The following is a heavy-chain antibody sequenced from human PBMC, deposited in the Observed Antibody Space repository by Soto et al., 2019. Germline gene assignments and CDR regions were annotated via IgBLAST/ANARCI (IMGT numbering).Heavy chain of an antibody. CDR2: INPATGNT. J-gene: IGHJ5*02. CDR1: GYSFATYA. Sequence: QVQLVQSGAEVKKPGTSVKVSCKASGYSFATYAIHWVRQAPGQGLEWMGWINPATGNTEYSDKFQDRVTFTRDTSATTAYMELRGLRSEDTDVYYCARRYKSAGWLEPWGQGTLVTVSS. D-gene: IGHD1-1*01. CDR3: ARRYKSAGWLEP. V-gene: IGHV1-3*01.